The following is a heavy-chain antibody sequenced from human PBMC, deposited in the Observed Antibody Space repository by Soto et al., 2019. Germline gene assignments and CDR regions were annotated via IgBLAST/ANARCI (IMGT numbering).Heavy chain of an antibody. J-gene: IGHJ3*02. CDR2: ISSSGSTI. V-gene: IGHV3-11*01. CDR3: ASFGCGGSCLYAFDI. CDR1: GFTFSDYY. D-gene: IGHD2-15*01. Sequence: GGSLRLSCAASGFTFSDYYMSWIRQAPGKGLEWVSYISSSGSTIYYADSVKGRFTISRDNAKNSLYLQMNSLRAEDTAVYYCASFGCGGSCLYAFDIWGQGTMVTVSS.